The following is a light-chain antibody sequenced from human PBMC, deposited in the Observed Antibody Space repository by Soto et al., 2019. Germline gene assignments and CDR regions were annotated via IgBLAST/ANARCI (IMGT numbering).Light chain of an antibody. CDR1: QNIARY. Sequence: DIKMTQSPSSLSASTGSTVTITCRASQNIARYLSWDQQKPGKAPRLRIYGSSALQSGVPSRFRGSGAGTEFTLTIRDLQPEDFVSYFCQWGSAYCAFGGGTQVDIK. J-gene: IGKJ4*01. V-gene: IGKV1-39*01. CDR3: QWGSAYCA. CDR2: GSS.